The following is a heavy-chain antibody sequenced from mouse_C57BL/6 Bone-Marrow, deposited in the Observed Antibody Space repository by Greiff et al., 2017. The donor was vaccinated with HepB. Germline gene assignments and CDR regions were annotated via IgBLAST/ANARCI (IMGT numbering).Heavy chain of an antibody. CDR1: GYTFTDHT. J-gene: IGHJ3*01. CDR3: ARGDYGSSLAY. Sequence: VKLQESDAELVKPGASVKISCKVSGYTFTDHTIHWMKQRPEQGLEWIGYIYPRDGSTKYNEKFKGKATLTADKSSSTAYMQLNSLTSEDSAVYCCARGDYGSSLAYWGQGTLVTVSA. D-gene: IGHD1-1*01. CDR2: IYPRDGST. V-gene: IGHV1-78*01.